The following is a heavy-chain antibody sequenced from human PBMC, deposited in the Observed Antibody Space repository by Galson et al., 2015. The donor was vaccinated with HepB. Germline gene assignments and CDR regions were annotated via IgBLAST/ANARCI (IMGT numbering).Heavy chain of an antibody. CDR2: ISASGDST. J-gene: IGHJ4*02. CDR3: TKDLRPNWETLFDS. D-gene: IGHD7-27*01. CDR1: GFPFSNYA. Sequence: SLRLSCAASGFPFSNYATSWVRQAPGKGLEYVSGISASGDSTYYADSVKGRFTISRDNSKSTLYLQMNSLRVEDTAVYYCTKDLRPNWETLFDSWGQGTLVTVSS. V-gene: IGHV3-23*01.